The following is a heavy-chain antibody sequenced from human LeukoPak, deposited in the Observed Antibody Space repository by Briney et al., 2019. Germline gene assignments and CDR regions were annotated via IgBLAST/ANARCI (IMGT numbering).Heavy chain of an antibody. Sequence: PGGSLSLSCAASGLSFISYSMNWVRQAPGRGLEWVSYISSSSSTIYHAESVKGRFTISRDNAKNSLYLQMNSLRAEDTAVYYCASVDSRYLVDYWGQGTLGTVSS. CDR3: ASVDSRYLVDY. D-gene: IGHD1-1*01. V-gene: IGHV3-48*01. CDR2: ISSSSSTI. CDR1: GLSFISYS. J-gene: IGHJ4*02.